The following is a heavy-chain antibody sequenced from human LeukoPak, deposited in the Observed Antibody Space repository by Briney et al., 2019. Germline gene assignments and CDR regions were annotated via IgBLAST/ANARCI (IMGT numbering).Heavy chain of an antibody. CDR2: IYYSGST. Sequence: SETLSLTCTVSGGSISSYYWSWIRQPPGKGLEWIGYIYYSGSTNYNPSLKSRVTISVDTSKNQFSLKLSSVTAADTAVYYCARGRYRFDPWGQGTLVTVSS. V-gene: IGHV4-59*12. CDR1: GGSISSYY. D-gene: IGHD5-18*01. CDR3: ARGRYRFDP. J-gene: IGHJ5*02.